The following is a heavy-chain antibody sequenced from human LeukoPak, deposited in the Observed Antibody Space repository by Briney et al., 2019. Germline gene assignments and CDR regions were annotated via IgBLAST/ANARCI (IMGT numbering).Heavy chain of an antibody. Sequence: PGRSLRLSCAASGFTFDDYAMHWVRQALGKGLEWVSGISWNSGSIGYADSVKGRFTISRDNAKNSLYLQMNSLRAEDTALYYCAKSRGHYYDSSGYRDSYFDYWGQGTLVTVSS. J-gene: IGHJ4*02. D-gene: IGHD3-22*01. CDR2: ISWNSGSI. CDR1: GFTFDDYA. CDR3: AKSRGHYYDSSGYRDSYFDY. V-gene: IGHV3-9*01.